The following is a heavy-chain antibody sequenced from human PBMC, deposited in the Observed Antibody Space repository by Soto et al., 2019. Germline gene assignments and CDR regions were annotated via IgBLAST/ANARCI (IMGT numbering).Heavy chain of an antibody. CDR3: ATDRGRYSGSPWYFDY. CDR1: GYTFTSYG. Sequence: ASVKVSCKASGYTFTSYGISWVRQAPGQGLEWMGWISAYNGNTNYAQKLQGRVTMTEDTSTDTAYMELSSLRSEDTAVYYCATDRGRYSGSPWYFDYWGQGTLVTVSS. D-gene: IGHD1-26*01. V-gene: IGHV1-18*01. CDR2: ISAYNGNT. J-gene: IGHJ4*02.